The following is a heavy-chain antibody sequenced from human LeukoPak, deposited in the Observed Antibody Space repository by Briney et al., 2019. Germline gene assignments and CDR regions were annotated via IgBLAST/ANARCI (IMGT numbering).Heavy chain of an antibody. CDR3: ARRPAGTRTFDY. CDR2: IYGADYTT. J-gene: IGHJ4*02. V-gene: IGHV5-51*01. D-gene: IGHD1-7*01. Sequence: GESLKISCKGSGYSFTSYWIGWVRQMPGKGLEWMGVIYGADYTTIYSPPFHGQVTISADKSISTAYLQWTSLKASDTAMYYCARRPAGTRTFDYWGQGALVTVSS. CDR1: GYSFTSYW.